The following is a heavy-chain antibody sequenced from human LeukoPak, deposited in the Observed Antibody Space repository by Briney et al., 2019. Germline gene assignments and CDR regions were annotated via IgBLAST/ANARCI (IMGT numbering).Heavy chain of an antibody. CDR2: INANSGDT. CDR3: ARDFSWGVDS. Sequence: VASVTVSCKTSAYSFTGYFFHWIRQAPGQGLEWMGWINANSGDTNYAQQFQGRLTMTRDRSISTVYMELSRPRTDDTAVYYCARDFSWGVDSWGQGTLVTVSS. D-gene: IGHD3-10*01. CDR1: AYSFTGYF. J-gene: IGHJ4*02. V-gene: IGHV1-2*02.